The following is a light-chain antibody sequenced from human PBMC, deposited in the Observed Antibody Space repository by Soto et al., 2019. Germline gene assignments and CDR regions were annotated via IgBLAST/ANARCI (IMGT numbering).Light chain of an antibody. CDR1: GGSIASGL. V-gene: IGLV6-57*04. J-gene: IGLJ3*02. CDR2: EDN. CDR3: QSCQDDVWV. Sequence: NFMLTQPHSVSESPGRTVTISCTRSGGSIASGLVQWYQVRPVSGPTTVISEDNQRPSGVPDRFSGSIDSSSNSASLPISGLKPEDEADYYCQSCQDDVWVFGGGTQLTVL.